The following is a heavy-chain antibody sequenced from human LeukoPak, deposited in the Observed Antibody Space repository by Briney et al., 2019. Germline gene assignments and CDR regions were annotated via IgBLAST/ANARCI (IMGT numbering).Heavy chain of an antibody. V-gene: IGHV4-31*03. CDR2: IYYSEST. J-gene: IGHJ5*02. Sequence: SATLSLTCTVSGGSISSGGYYWRWIRQHPGKGLEWIGYIYYSESTYYNPSLKSRVTISVDTSKNQFSLKLSSVTAADTAVYYCARDRSHFDYSNYLGFDPWGQGTLVTVSS. D-gene: IGHD4-11*01. CDR1: GGSISSGGYY. CDR3: ARDRSHFDYSNYLGFDP.